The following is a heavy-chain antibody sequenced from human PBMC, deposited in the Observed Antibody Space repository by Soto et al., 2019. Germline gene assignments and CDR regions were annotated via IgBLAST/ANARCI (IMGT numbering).Heavy chain of an antibody. Sequence: ASLQVSCKASGYTFNSYGISWVRQAPGQGLEWMGWISAYNGNTNYAQKLQGRVTMTTDTSTSTAYMELRSLRSDDTAVYYCARGNIVVVPTGGDYYYYYMDVWGKGTTVTISS. J-gene: IGHJ6*03. D-gene: IGHD2-2*01. CDR2: ISAYNGNT. V-gene: IGHV1-18*01. CDR3: ARGNIVVVPTGGDYYYYYMDV. CDR1: GYTFNSYG.